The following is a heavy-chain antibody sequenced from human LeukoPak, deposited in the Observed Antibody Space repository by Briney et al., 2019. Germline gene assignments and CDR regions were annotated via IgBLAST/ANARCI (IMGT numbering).Heavy chain of an antibody. V-gene: IGHV4-59*03. CDR2: IYYSGST. Sequence: PSETLSLTCTVSGGSISSYYWSWVRQPPGKGLEWGGYIYYSGSTNYNPSLKSRVTISVDTSKNQFSLKLSSVTAADTAVYYCATYYSDSSAYVHYLDSWGRGTLVTVSS. J-gene: IGHJ4*02. CDR3: ATYYSDSSAYVHYLDS. D-gene: IGHD3-22*01. CDR1: GGSISSYY.